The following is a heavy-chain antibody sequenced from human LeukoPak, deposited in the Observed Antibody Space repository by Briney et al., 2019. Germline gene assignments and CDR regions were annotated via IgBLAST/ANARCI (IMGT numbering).Heavy chain of an antibody. CDR1: GYTFISYG. D-gene: IGHD2-2*01. V-gene: IGHV1-18*01. J-gene: IGHJ3*02. Sequence: ASVKVSCKASGYTFISYGISWVRQAPGQGLEWMGWISAYNGNTNYAQKVQGRVTMTTDTSTSTAYMELRSLRSDDTAVYFCASPKGYCSSTSCQATALYAFDIWGQGTMVTVSS. CDR3: ASPKGYCSSTSCQATALYAFDI. CDR2: ISAYNGNT.